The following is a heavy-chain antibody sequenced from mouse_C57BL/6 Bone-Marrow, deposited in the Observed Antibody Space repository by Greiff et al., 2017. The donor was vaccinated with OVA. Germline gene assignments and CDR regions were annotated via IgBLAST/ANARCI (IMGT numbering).Heavy chain of an antibody. J-gene: IGHJ4*01. CDR3: ARNFYYDYDGGYAMDY. V-gene: IGHV2-2*01. D-gene: IGHD2-4*01. CDR2: IWSGGST. CDR1: GFSLTSYG. Sequence: VKLMESGPGLVQPSQSLSITCTVSGFSLTSYGVHWVRQSPGKGLEWLGVIWSGGSTDYNAAFISRLSISKDNSKSQVFFKMNSLQADDTAIYYCARNFYYDYDGGYAMDYWGQGTSVTVSS.